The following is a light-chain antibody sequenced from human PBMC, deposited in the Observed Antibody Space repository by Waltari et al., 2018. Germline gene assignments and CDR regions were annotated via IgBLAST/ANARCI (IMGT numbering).Light chain of an antibody. Sequence: QSALTQPPSASGSPGQSVTISCTGTSSDVGGYNYVSWYQQHPGKAPKVMIFEVSKRPSGVPDRFSGSKSGNTASLTVSGLQAEDEADDFCSSYAGSDNPNVVFGGGTKLIVL. CDR3: SSYAGSDNPNVV. CDR1: SSDVGGYNY. CDR2: EVS. V-gene: IGLV2-8*01. J-gene: IGLJ2*01.